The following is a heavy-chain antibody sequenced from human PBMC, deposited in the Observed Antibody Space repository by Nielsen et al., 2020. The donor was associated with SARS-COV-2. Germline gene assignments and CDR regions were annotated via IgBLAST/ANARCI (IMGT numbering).Heavy chain of an antibody. Sequence: GGSLRLSCAASGFTFGSYCMHWVRQAPGKGLEWLAVIWYDGSEIYYADSVNGRFTISRDTSKNTLYLQMNSLRVEDTAVYYCTRAPYSSGDFDFWGQGTLVTVSS. CDR3: TRAPYSSGDFDF. CDR1: GFTFGSYC. J-gene: IGHJ4*02. V-gene: IGHV3-33*01. D-gene: IGHD6-25*01. CDR2: IWYDGSEI.